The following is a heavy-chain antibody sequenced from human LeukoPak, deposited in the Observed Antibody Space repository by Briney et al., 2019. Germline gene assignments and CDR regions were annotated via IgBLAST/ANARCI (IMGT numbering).Heavy chain of an antibody. CDR1: GGTFSSYA. D-gene: IGHD5-18*01. CDR3: ARGWQGYSYGP. V-gene: IGHV1-69*01. Sequence: SVKVSCKASGGTFSSYAISWVRQAPGQGLEWMGGIIPIFGTANYAQKFQGRVTITADESTSTVYMGLSSLRSEDTAVYYCARGWQGYSYGPWGQGTLVTVSS. J-gene: IGHJ5*02. CDR2: IIPIFGTA.